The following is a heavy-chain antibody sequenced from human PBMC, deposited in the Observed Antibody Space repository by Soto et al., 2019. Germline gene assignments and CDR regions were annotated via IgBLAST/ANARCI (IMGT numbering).Heavy chain of an antibody. V-gene: IGHV1-69*01. Sequence: QVQLVQSGVEVKKPGSSVRVSCKASVDTFKNSVISWVRQAPGQGLEWMGGTIPLFGTTDYAQKFQGRLTITTDESTTTAYMEVSRLTSEATAVYYCVAELDFGKLSVVWGQGTTVIVSS. CDR1: VDTFKNSV. J-gene: IGHJ6*02. CDR2: TIPLFGTT. D-gene: IGHD3-10*01. CDR3: VAELDFGKLSVV.